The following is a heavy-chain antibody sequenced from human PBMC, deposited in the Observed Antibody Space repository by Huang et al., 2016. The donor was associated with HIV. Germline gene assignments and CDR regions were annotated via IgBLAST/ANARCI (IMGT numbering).Heavy chain of an antibody. V-gene: IGHV3-7*01. Sequence: VESGGRSVQPGGSIKLSCVGSTFTFGAYWMIWVRQPPGKGLEWVANIKQDESEKYDVDSVKGRFNISRDNARKVLFLEMDNLRVEYTAMYFCATKTAGMDIWGQGTTVTVSS. D-gene: IGHD1-7*01. CDR2: IKQDESEK. CDR1: TFTFGAYW. J-gene: IGHJ6*02. CDR3: ATKTAGMDI.